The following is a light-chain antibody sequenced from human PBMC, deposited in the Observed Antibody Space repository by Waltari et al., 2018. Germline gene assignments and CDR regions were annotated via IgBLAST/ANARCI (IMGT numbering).Light chain of an antibody. J-gene: IGKJ4*01. CDR2: DAS. CDR1: QSVSSY. V-gene: IGKV3-11*01. CDR3: QQRSNWPPGIT. Sequence: EVVLTQSQATLSLSPGERATLSCRASQSVSSYLAWYQQKPGQAPRLLIYDASNMATGISARFSGSGSGTDFTLTISSLEPEDFAVYYCQQRSNWPPGITFGGGTKVEIK.